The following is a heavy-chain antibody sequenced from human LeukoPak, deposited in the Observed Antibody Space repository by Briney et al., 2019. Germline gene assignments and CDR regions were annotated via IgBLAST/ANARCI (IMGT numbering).Heavy chain of an antibody. CDR1: GYSFYGYY. D-gene: IGHD6-19*01. CDR3: ARQRQGEIVAGTSFDL. V-gene: IGHV1-2*02. CDR2: INPSSGDT. J-gene: IGHJ4*02. Sequence: ASVKVSCKASGYSFYGYYIHWMRRAPGQGPEWMGWINPSSGDTNYVEKFQDRVTMTRDTSINTAYMEMSSLRSDDTAFYYCARQRQGEIVAGTSFDLWGQGTLITVSS.